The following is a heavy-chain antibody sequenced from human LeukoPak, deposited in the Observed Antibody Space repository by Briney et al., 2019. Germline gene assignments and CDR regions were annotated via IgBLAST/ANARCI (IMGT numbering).Heavy chain of an antibody. J-gene: IGHJ4*02. CDR3: AREDTINGVTHFNY. D-gene: IGHD2-8*01. Sequence: PSETLSLTCGVSGGPVSGYYWSWLRQSPGKGLEWIGEITRYGNTNYNPSLKSRVIISKDTSKSQISLTLISLTAADTAVYYCAREDTINGVTHFNYWGQGTLVTVSS. CDR2: ITRYGNT. V-gene: IGHV4-34*01. CDR1: GGPVSGYY.